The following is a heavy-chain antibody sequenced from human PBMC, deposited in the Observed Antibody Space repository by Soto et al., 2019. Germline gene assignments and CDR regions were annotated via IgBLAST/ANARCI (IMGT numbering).Heavy chain of an antibody. J-gene: IGHJ1*01. V-gene: IGHV3-21*06. D-gene: IGHD6-6*01. CDR2: INDRSNYI. CDR1: GFSFSKYS. CDR3: ANFSYCTSSPRLAY. Sequence: PGGSLRLSCVASGFSFSKYSMNWVRQAPGKGLEWVSSINDRSNYIYYADSVKGRFTISRDNAINSLFLQLNSLRPDDTAVYYFANFSYCTSSPRLAYWARGSPVPVSS.